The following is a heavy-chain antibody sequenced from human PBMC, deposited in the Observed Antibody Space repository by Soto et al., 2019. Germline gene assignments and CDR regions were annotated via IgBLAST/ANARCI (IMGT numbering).Heavy chain of an antibody. J-gene: IGHJ6*02. Sequence: QVQLVESGGGVVQPGRSLRLSCAASGFTFSIYAIHWVRQAPGKGLEWVAVISYDGNNKYYTDSVKGRFTISRDNSKNTVFLQMNSLRAEDTAVYYCAKEFMDWNYYYDVDVWGQGTTVTVSS. CDR3: AKEFMDWNYYYDVDV. V-gene: IGHV3-30*18. CDR2: ISYDGNNK. D-gene: IGHD1-1*01. CDR1: GFTFSIYA.